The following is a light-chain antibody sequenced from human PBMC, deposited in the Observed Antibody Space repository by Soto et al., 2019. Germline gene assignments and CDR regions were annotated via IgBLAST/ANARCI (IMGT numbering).Light chain of an antibody. V-gene: IGKV3-11*01. Sequence: IVLTEAPATLSMSPRERAAHSCGASQSVSSYLAWYQQKPGQAPRLLTYDASNRATGIPARFSGSGSGTDFTLTISSLEPEDFAVYYCQQRSNWPPPPITFGQGTRLEI. CDR2: DAS. CDR3: QQRSNWPPPPIT. CDR1: QSVSSY. J-gene: IGKJ5*01.